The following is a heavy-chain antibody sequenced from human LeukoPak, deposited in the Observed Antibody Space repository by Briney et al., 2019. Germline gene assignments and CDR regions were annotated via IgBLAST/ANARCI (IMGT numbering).Heavy chain of an antibody. Sequence: SETLSLTCAVYGGSFSGYYWSWIRQPPGRGLEWIGEINHSGSTNYNPSLKSRVTISVDTSKNQFSLKLSSVTAADTAVYYCARGSPAGTGFDYWGQGTLVTVSS. J-gene: IGHJ4*02. D-gene: IGHD6-13*01. CDR2: INHSGST. CDR1: GGSFSGYY. CDR3: ARGSPAGTGFDY. V-gene: IGHV4-34*01.